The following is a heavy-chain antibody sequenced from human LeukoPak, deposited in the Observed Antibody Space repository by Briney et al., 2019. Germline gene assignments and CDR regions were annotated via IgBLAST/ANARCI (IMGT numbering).Heavy chain of an antibody. CDR1: GFIFSSYA. CDR2: IYSGGAT. J-gene: IGHJ4*02. Sequence: PGGSLRLSCAASGFIFSSYAMSWVRQAPGKGLEWVSVIYSGGATYYADSVKGRFTISRDNSKNTLYLQMNSLRAEDTAVYYCASRPSGDGGYWGQGTLVTVSS. CDR3: ASRPSGDGGY. V-gene: IGHV3-53*01. D-gene: IGHD1-26*01.